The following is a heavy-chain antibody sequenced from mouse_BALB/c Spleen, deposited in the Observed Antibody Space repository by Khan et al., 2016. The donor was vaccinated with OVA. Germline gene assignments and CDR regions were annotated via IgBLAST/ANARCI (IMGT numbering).Heavy chain of an antibody. Sequence: QVQLQQSGPELVKPGASVKISCKTSGYTFTDYYINWVKQKPGQGLEWIGWIYPGSGNTQYNENFKDKATLTLDTSSSTAYMQLSSLTSEDTAVYVCTWRKAFAYWGQGTLVTVSA. CDR3: TWRKAFAY. J-gene: IGHJ3*01. CDR2: IYPGSGNT. CDR1: GYTFTDYY. V-gene: IGHV1-84*02.